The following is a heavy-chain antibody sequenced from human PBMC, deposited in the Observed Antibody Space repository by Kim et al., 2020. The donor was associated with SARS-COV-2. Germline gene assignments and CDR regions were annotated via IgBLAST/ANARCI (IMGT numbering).Heavy chain of an antibody. V-gene: IGHV3-74*01. D-gene: IGHD3-10*01. CDR3: SIDTFGPGDF. J-gene: IGHJ4*02. CDR2: IDPPEAT. CDR1: GFSLSSYW. Sequence: GGSLRLSCAASGFSLSSYWAHWVRQAPGKGLEWVSRIDPPEATNDAGAVRGRFTISRDTAKNTLFLEMHSLKVEYTATYFCSIDTFGPGDFWAQGTRVTVSS.